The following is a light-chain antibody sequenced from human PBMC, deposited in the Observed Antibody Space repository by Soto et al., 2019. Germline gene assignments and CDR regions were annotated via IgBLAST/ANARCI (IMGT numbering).Light chain of an antibody. J-gene: IGLJ3*02. V-gene: IGLV4-69*01. CDR3: QTWGTGYWV. Sequence: QLVLTQSPSASASLGASVKLTCTLSSGHSSYAIAWHQQQPEKGPRYLMNLNSDGSHTKGDGIPDRFSGSSSGAECYLTISSLQSEDEADYYCQTWGTGYWVFGGGTKVTVL. CDR2: LNSDGSH. CDR1: SGHSSYA.